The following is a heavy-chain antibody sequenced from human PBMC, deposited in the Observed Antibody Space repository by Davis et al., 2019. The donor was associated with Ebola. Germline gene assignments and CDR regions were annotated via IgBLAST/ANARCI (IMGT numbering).Heavy chain of an antibody. V-gene: IGHV3-30-3*01. CDR3: ARAVANY. J-gene: IGHJ4*02. CDR2: ISYDGSNK. CDR1: GFTFSSYA. D-gene: IGHD5-12*01. Sequence: GESLKISCAASGFTFSSYAMHWVRQAPGKGLEWVAVISYDGSNKYYADSVKGRFTISRDNSKNTLYLQMNSLRAEDTAVYYCARAVANYWGQGTLVTASS.